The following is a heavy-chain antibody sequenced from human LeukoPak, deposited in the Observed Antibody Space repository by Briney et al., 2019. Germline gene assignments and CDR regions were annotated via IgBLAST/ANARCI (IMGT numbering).Heavy chain of an antibody. J-gene: IGHJ4*02. Sequence: PGGSLRLPCAASGFTFSSYSMNWVRQAPGKGLEWVSSISSSSSYIYYADSVKGRFTISRDNSKNTLYLQMNSLRAEDTAVYYCARDPTSLYGDYLTHFDYWGQGTLVTVSS. V-gene: IGHV3-21*01. D-gene: IGHD4-17*01. CDR1: GFTFSSYS. CDR2: ISSSSSYI. CDR3: ARDPTSLYGDYLTHFDY.